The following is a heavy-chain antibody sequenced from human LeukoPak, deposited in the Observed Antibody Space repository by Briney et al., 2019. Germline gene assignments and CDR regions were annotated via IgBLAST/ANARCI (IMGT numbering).Heavy chain of an antibody. D-gene: IGHD1-7*01. V-gene: IGHV1-2*02. J-gene: IGHJ4*02. CDR3: ARVGGWNYDYFDY. Sequence: GASVKVSCKASGYTSTTYGISWVRQAPGQGLEWMGWINPNSGGTNYAQKFQGRVTMTRDTSISTAYMELSRLRSDDTAVYYCARVGGWNYDYFDYWGQGTLVTVSS. CDR2: INPNSGGT. CDR1: GYTSTTYG.